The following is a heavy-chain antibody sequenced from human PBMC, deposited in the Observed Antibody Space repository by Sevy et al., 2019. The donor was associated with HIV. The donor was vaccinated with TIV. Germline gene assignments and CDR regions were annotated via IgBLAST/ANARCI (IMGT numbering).Heavy chain of an antibody. Sequence: VGSLRLSCAASGFTFSSYWMHWVRQAPGKGLVWVSRINSDGSSTSYADSVKGRFTISRDNAKNTRYLQMNSLRADDTAVYSCARGYSDSSGWGGENWFDPWGQGTLVTVSS. J-gene: IGHJ5*02. CDR3: ARGYSDSSGWGGENWFDP. V-gene: IGHV3-74*01. D-gene: IGHD3-22*01. CDR1: GFTFSSYW. CDR2: INSDGSST.